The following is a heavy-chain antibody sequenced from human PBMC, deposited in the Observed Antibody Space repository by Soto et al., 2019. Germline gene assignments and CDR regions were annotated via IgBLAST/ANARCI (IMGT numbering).Heavy chain of an antibody. CDR1: GYTLTELS. Sequence: ASVKVSCKVSGYTLTELSMHWVRQAPGKGLEWMGGFDPEDGETIYAQKFQGRVTMTEDTFTDTAYMELSSLRSEDTAVYYCAASGYSSEPDAFDIWGQGTMVTVSS. CDR3: AASGYSSEPDAFDI. V-gene: IGHV1-24*01. CDR2: FDPEDGET. D-gene: IGHD6-25*01. J-gene: IGHJ3*02.